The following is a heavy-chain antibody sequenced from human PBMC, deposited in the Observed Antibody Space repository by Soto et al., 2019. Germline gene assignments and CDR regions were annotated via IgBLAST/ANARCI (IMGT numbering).Heavy chain of an antibody. Sequence: PGGSLRLSCAASGFTFSSYWMHWVRQAPGKGLVWVARVNGGGSSTSYADSVKGRFTISRDNAKNTLYLQMNSLRAEDTAVYYCARGSRNWYDGLDIWGQGPMGTVSS. V-gene: IGHV3-74*01. CDR1: GFTFSSYW. CDR3: ARGSRNWYDGLDI. J-gene: IGHJ3*02. D-gene: IGHD6-13*01. CDR2: VNGGGSST.